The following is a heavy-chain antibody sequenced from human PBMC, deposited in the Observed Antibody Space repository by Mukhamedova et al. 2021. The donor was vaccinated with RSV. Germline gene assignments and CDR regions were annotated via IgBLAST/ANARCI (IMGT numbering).Heavy chain of an antibody. D-gene: IGHD3-16*01. CDR2: INHSGST. Sequence: QPPGKGLEWIGEINHSGSTNYNPSLKSRVTISVDTSKNQFSLKLSSVTAADTAVYYCAVRGGPRDYWGPGTLVTVSS. CDR3: AVRGGPRDY. J-gene: IGHJ4*02. V-gene: IGHV4-34*01.